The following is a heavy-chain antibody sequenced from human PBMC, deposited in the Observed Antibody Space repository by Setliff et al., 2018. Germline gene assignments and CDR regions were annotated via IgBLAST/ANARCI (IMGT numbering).Heavy chain of an antibody. D-gene: IGHD3-3*01. V-gene: IGHV4-61*09. CDR2: IYTSWST. Sequence: KTSETLSLTCTVSDDSISSRRYYWGWFRQPAGKRLEWIGQIYTSWSTNYNPSFNSRVTISLDTSKNQFSLSLKTVTAADTAVYYCARMSGFQYIDVWGEGTTVTVSS. CDR1: DDSISSRRYY. CDR3: ARMSGFQYIDV. J-gene: IGHJ6*03.